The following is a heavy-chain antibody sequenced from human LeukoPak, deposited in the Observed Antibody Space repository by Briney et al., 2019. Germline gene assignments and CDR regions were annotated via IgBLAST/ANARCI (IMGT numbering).Heavy chain of an antibody. D-gene: IGHD5-24*01. CDR2: ISGSGDTT. CDR3: AKHRSEVAMAALNY. J-gene: IGHJ4*02. V-gene: IGHV3-23*01. Sequence: GGSLRLSCAASGSTFSNFAMSWVRQAPEKGLEWVSAISGSGDTTYYADSGMGRFTISRDSSKNTLFLQMNSLRAEDAAIYYCAKHRSEVAMAALNYWGQGTLVTVSS. CDR1: GSTFSNFA.